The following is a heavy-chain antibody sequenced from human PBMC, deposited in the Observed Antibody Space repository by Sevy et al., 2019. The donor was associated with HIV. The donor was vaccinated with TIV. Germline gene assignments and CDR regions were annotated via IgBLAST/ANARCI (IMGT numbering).Heavy chain of an antibody. D-gene: IGHD1-7*01. J-gene: IGHJ4*02. V-gene: IGHV3-11*06. CDR2: MSSGTSYT. CDR3: ARDRRNYGGQYFDY. CDR1: GFTFSDYY. Sequence: GGSLRLSCAASGFTFSDYYMSWIRQAPGKGLEWVSYMSSGTSYTNYADSVKGRFIISRDNAKNSLYLQMNSLRAEDTAVYYCARDRRNYGGQYFDYWGQGTLVTVSS.